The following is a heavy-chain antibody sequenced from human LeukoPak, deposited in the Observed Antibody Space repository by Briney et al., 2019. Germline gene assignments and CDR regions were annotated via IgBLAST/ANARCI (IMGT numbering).Heavy chain of an antibody. CDR1: GFTFDDYA. CDR3: AKDIHSSSWPYYYYGMDV. V-gene: IGHV3-9*01. Sequence: GGSLRHSCAASGFTFDDYAMHWVRQAPGKGLEWVSGISWNSGSIGYADSVKGRFTISRDNAKNSLYLQMNSLRAEDTALYYCAKDIHSSSWPYYYYGMDVWGQGTTVTVSS. D-gene: IGHD6-13*01. J-gene: IGHJ6*02. CDR2: ISWNSGSI.